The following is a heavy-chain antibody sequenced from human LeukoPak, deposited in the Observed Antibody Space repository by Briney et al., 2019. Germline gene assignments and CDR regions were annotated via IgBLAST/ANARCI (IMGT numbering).Heavy chain of an antibody. CDR1: GGSISSHY. CDR2: IYYSGST. CDR3: ARAETRSYQGYFFDY. Sequence: SETLSLTCTVSGGSISSHYWSWIRQPPGKGLEWIGYIYYSGSTNYNPSLKSRVTISVDTSKNQFSLKLSSVTAADTAVYYCARAETRSYQGYFFDYWGQGTLVTVSS. V-gene: IGHV4-59*11. J-gene: IGHJ4*02. D-gene: IGHD3-16*02.